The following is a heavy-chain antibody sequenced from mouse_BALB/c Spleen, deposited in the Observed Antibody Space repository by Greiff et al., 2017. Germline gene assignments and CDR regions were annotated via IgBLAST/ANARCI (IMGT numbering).Heavy chain of an antibody. J-gene: IGHJ1*01. D-gene: IGHD2-1*01. CDR2: ISNGGGST. V-gene: IGHV5-12-2*01. CDR3: AREGYGNYGWYFDV. Sequence: DVMLVESGGGLVQPGGSLKLSCAASGFTFSSYTMSWVRQTPEKRLEWVAYISNGGGSTYYPDTVKGRFTISRDNAKNTLYLQMSSLKSEDTAMYYCAREGYGNYGWYFDVGGAGTTVTVSS. CDR1: GFTFSSYT.